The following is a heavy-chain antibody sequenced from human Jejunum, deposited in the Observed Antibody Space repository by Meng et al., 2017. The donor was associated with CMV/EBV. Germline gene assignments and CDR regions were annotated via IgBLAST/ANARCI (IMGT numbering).Heavy chain of an antibody. CDR3: ARDWNCDY. V-gene: IGHV3-48*04. D-gene: IGHD1-1*01. CDR1: GFIATGYG. CDR2: IDSRDSTI. J-gene: IGHJ4*02. Sequence: SCAASGFIATGYGRNWVRQAPGKGLEWVAYIDSRDSTIYYADSVKGRFTISIDNAKNSVDLQMNNLKADDTAVYYCARDWNCDYWGQGTLVTVSS.